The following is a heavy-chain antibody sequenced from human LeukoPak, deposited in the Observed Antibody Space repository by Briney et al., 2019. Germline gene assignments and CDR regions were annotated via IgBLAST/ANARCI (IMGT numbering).Heavy chain of an antibody. CDR1: GGTFSSYA. V-gene: IGHV1-69*04. J-gene: IGHJ4*02. CDR2: IIPILGIV. Sequence: SVKVSCKASGGTFSSYAISWVRQAPGQGLEWMGRIIPILGIVNYAQKFQGRVTITADKSTSTAYMELSSLRSEDTAVYYCAGAYCGGDCYSHFDYWGQGTLATVSS. CDR3: AGAYCGGDCYSHFDY. D-gene: IGHD2-21*02.